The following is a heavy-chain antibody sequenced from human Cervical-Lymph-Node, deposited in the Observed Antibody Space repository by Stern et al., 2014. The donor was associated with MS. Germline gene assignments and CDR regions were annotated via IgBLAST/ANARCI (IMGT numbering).Heavy chain of an antibody. Sequence: EVQLVASGAEVKKPGESLQISCKGSGYSFNNYWIGWVRKMPGKGLEWMAIIYPGDSDTRYSPSFQGQVNISADKSISTAYLQWSSLKASDTAMYYCARRHCSSRRCGWFDPWGQGTLVTVSS. CDR2: IYPGDSDT. J-gene: IGHJ5*02. CDR1: GYSFNNYW. D-gene: IGHD2-2*01. CDR3: ARRHCSSRRCGWFDP. V-gene: IGHV5-51*01.